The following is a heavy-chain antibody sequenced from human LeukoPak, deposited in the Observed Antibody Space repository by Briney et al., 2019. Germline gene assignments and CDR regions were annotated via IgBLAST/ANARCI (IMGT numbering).Heavy chain of an antibody. V-gene: IGHV3-30*09. CDR1: GFTFSNYA. Sequence: PGRSLRLSCAASGFTFSNYAIHWVRQAPGKGLEWVAVISYDGSNKYYADSVKGRFAISRDNSKNTLFLQMNNLRAEDTAVYYCARDLGRTIFGVVKGLDPWGQGTLVTVSS. CDR3: ARDLGRTIFGVVKGLDP. J-gene: IGHJ5*02. CDR2: ISYDGSNK. D-gene: IGHD3-3*01.